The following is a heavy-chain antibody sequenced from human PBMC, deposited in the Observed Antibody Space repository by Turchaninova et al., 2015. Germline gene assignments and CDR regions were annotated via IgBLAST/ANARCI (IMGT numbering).Heavy chain of an antibody. Sequence: GKPSETLSLTCTVSGGSINSYYWSWIRQPPGKGLEWIAYIYYSGSTNYNPSLYSRVTLSVDTSKNQFSLKLNSGTAAATAVYYCARALRGGSGPADYWGQGTLVTVSS. D-gene: IGHD3-16*01. V-gene: IGHV4-59*01. CDR2: IYYSGST. J-gene: IGHJ4*02. CDR3: ARALRGGSGPADY. CDR1: GGSINSYY.